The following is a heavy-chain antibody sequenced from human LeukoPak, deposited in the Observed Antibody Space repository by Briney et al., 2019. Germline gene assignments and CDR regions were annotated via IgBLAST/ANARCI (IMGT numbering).Heavy chain of an antibody. CDR2: INDSGSA. Sequence: SETLSLTCAVYGGSFSNYYWSWIRQSPGKGLEWIGEINDSGSANYKLSLKSRVTISMDTSKNQFSLRLNSVTAADTAVYYCARGGWELPEGYFDYWGQGSLVAVSS. V-gene: IGHV4-34*01. D-gene: IGHD4-23*01. J-gene: IGHJ4*02. CDR3: ARGGWELPEGYFDY. CDR1: GGSFSNYY.